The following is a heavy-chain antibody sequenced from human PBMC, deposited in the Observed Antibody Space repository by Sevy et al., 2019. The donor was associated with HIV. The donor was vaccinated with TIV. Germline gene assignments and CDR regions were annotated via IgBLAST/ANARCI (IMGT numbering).Heavy chain of an antibody. D-gene: IGHD1-26*01. CDR1: GFTFSTYW. CDR2: INSDGNYR. CDR3: ARESRGSLEGFDI. J-gene: IGHJ3*02. V-gene: IGHV3-74*01. Sequence: GGCLRLSCAASGFTFSTYWMHWVRQAPGKGLVWVSRINSDGNYRSYVESVEGRFTISRDNAQNTLFLQMSSLRVEDTAVYYRARESRGSLEGFDIWGQGTMVTVSS.